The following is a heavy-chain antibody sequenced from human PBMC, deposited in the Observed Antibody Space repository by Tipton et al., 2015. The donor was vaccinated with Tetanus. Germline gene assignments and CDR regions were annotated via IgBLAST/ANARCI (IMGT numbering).Heavy chain of an antibody. CDR2: LSGGGDTS. V-gene: IGHV3-23*01. CDR1: GFTFSNYA. D-gene: IGHD5-18*01. J-gene: IGHJ4*02. Sequence: SLRLSCEASGFTFSNYAMSWVRQAPGKGLEWVSALSGGGDTSHYADSVKGRFTISRDNARNLLYLQVNSLRAEDTAVYYCARVADSAMVRPLDYWGQGTLVTVSS. CDR3: ARVADSAMVRPLDY.